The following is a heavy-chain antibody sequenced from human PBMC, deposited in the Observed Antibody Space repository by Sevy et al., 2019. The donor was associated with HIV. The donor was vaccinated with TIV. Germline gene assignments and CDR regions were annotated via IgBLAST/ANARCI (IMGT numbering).Heavy chain of an antibody. CDR3: ARDLEFYDYGDYGPAFMPDY. CDR2: IKQDGSEK. D-gene: IGHD4-17*01. CDR1: GFAFSSSW. V-gene: IGHV3-7*01. Sequence: GGSLRLSCAASGFAFSSSWMTWVRQAPGKGLEWVANIKQDGSEKYYVDFLKGRFTISRDNAKNSLYLQMNSLRAEDTAVYYCARDLEFYDYGDYGPAFMPDYWGQGTLVTVSS. J-gene: IGHJ4*02.